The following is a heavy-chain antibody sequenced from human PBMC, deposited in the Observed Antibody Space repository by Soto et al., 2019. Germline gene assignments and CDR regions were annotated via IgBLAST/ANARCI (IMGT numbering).Heavy chain of an antibody. CDR1: GFTFSSYS. D-gene: IGHD3-9*01. V-gene: IGHV3-21*01. Sequence: GGSLRLSCAASGFTFSSYSMNWVRQAPGKGLEWVSSISSSSSYIYYADSVKGRFTISRDNAKNSLYLQMNSLRAEDTAVYYCARDKVYYDILTGLFMDVWGKGTTVTVSS. CDR3: ARDKVYYDILTGLFMDV. CDR2: ISSSSSYI. J-gene: IGHJ6*03.